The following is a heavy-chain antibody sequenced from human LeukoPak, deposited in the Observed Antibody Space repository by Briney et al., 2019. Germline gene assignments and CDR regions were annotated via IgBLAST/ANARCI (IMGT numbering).Heavy chain of an antibody. V-gene: IGHV4-30-2*02. D-gene: IGHD3-3*01. CDR3: ARRGDDFWSGYYPV. Sequence: PSQTLSLTCDVSGVSISSGLYSWSWIRQPLGKGLEWIGYIYHTGSTYYNPSLKSRVTISVDTSKNQFSLKLSSVTAADTAVYYCARRGDDFWSGYYPVWGQGTLVTVSS. CDR2: IYHTGST. J-gene: IGHJ4*02. CDR1: GVSISSGLYS.